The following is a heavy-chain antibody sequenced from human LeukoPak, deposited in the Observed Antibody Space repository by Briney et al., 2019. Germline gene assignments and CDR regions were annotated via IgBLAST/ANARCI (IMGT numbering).Heavy chain of an antibody. D-gene: IGHD2-2*01. V-gene: IGHV4-4*07. Sequence: KTSETLSLTCTVSGGSISSYYWSWIRQPAGKGLEWIGRIYTSGSTNYNPSLKSRVTMSVDTSKNQFSLKLSSVTAADTAVYYCARDYKVPALVSYYSDYWGQGTLVTVSS. CDR2: IYTSGST. J-gene: IGHJ4*02. CDR3: ARDYKVPALVSYYSDY. CDR1: GGSISSYY.